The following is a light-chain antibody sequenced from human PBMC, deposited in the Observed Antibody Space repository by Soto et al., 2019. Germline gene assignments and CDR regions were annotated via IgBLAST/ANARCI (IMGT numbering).Light chain of an antibody. CDR3: QQYDNLPLT. J-gene: IGKJ3*01. CDR2: GAS. CDR1: QSVGSN. Sequence: ERVMTQSPATLSVSPGERAPLSCRASQSVGSNLAWYQQKPGRAPRLLIFGASSRAAGVPARCSGSGSGTEFTLTINSLQSEDFAVYFCQQYDNLPLTFGPGTKVDIK. V-gene: IGKV3-15*01.